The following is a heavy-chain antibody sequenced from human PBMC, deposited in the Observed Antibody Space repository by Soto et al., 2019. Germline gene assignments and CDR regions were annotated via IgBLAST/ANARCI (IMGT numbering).Heavy chain of an antibody. CDR1: GGSISSAGYL. Sequence: PSETLSLTCTVSGGSISSAGYLWTWIRQHPGKGLEWIGYVSNSGDTCYNPSLKSRVTMSVDTSKKLFSLRLTSVTAADTAVYYCARDPYSGSYYFDYSGQGTLVTVST. V-gene: IGHV4-31*03. D-gene: IGHD1-26*01. CDR2: VSNSGDT. J-gene: IGHJ4*02. CDR3: ARDPYSGSYYFDY.